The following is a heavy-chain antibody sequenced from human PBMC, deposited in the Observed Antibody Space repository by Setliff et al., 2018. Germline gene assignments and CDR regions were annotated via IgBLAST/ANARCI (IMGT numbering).Heavy chain of an antibody. J-gene: IGHJ4*02. V-gene: IGHV1-3*03. D-gene: IGHD5-18*01. CDR2: INAGNGDT. Sequence: SVTVSCQASGYTFTDYSIHWVRQAPGQRLEWMGWINAGNGDTQLSQDFQGRLTITTDTSASTAYMELSSLRSEDMAVYFCARGPTYNYGIWDYWGQGTLVTVSS. CDR1: GYTFTDYS. CDR3: ARGPTYNYGIWDY.